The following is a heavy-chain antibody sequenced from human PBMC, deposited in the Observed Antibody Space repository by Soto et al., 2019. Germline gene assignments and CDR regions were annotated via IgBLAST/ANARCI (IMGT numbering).Heavy chain of an antibody. CDR2: IWYDGSNK. D-gene: IGHD6-13*01. Sequence: QVQLVESGGGVVQPGRSLRLSCAASGFTFSSYGMHGVRQAPGKGLERVAVIWYDGSNKYYADSVKGRFTISRDNSKNTLYLQMNSLRAEDTAVYYCARDRFRAAAGANWFDPWGQGTLVTVSS. CDR1: GFTFSSYG. J-gene: IGHJ5*02. CDR3: ARDRFRAAAGANWFDP. V-gene: IGHV3-33*01.